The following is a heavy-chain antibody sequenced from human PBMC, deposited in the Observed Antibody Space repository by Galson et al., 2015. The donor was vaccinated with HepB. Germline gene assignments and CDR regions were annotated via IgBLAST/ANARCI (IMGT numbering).Heavy chain of an antibody. V-gene: IGHV4-4*07. D-gene: IGHD2-15*01. J-gene: IGHJ3*02. Sequence: ETLSLTCTVSGGSISSYYWSWIRQPAGKGLEWIGRIYTSGSTNYNPSLKSRVTMSVDTSKNQFSLKLSSVTAADTAVYYCAREGDCSGGSCLDAFDIWGQGTMVTVSS. CDR1: GGSISSYY. CDR2: IYTSGST. CDR3: AREGDCSGGSCLDAFDI.